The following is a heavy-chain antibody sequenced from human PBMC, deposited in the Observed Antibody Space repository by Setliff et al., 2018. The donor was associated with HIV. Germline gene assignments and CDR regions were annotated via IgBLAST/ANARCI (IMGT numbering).Heavy chain of an antibody. CDR1: GDSISSVSYS. J-gene: IGHJ6*03. D-gene: IGHD6-19*01. CDR3: ARHRDSSGWYGDYYYYMDV. V-gene: IGHV4-39*01. CDR2: MYSGGNT. Sequence: LSLTCTVSGDSISSVSYSWGWIRQPPGKGLEWIGYMYSGGNTYYKPSLKSRVTMSVDSSKNQFSLKLSSVTAADTAVYYCARHRDSSGWYGDYYYYMDVWGKGTTVTVSS.